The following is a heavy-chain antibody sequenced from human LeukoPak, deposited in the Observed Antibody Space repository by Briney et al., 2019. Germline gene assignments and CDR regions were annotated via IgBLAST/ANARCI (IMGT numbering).Heavy chain of an antibody. Sequence: GGTLRLSCAASGFTFSAYGMSWVRQAPGKGLEWVANIKQDGSDKYYRDSVKGRFTIYRDNAKNSVDLQMNSLRAEDTAVYYCARGTPTTRDFDYWGQGTLVTVSS. J-gene: IGHJ4*02. V-gene: IGHV3-7*01. D-gene: IGHD4-11*01. CDR1: GFTFSAYG. CDR3: ARGTPTTRDFDY. CDR2: IKQDGSDK.